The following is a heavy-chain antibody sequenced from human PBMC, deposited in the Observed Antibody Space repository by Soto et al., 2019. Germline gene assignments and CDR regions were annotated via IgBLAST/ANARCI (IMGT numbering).Heavy chain of an antibody. CDR2: ISAYNGNT. J-gene: IGHJ6*02. CDR3: ARDPTLTFGGVIVMNYYYGIDV. Sequence: ASVKVSCKASGYTFTSYGISWVRQAPGQGLEWMGWISAYNGNTNYAQKLQGRVTMTTDASTSTAYMELRSLRSDDTAVYYCARDPTLTFGGVIVMNYYYGIDVWGQGTTVTVSS. V-gene: IGHV1-18*04. CDR1: GYTFTSYG. D-gene: IGHD3-16*02.